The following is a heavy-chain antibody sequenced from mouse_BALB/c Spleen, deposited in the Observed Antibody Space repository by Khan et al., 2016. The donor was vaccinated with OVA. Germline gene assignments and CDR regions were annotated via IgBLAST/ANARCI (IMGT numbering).Heavy chain of an antibody. J-gene: IGHJ3*01. CDR2: INPGSGYT. CDR1: GYTFTSYT. D-gene: IGHD2-14*01. Sequence: QVQLKESGAELARPGASVKMSCKASGYTFTSYTMHWVKQRPGQGLEWIGYINPGSGYTNYNQKFKDKATLTADKSSSTAYMQLRSLTSEDSAVYYCAREGAYYRSDGWFAYWGQRTLVTVSA. V-gene: IGHV1-4*01. CDR3: AREGAYYRSDGWFAY.